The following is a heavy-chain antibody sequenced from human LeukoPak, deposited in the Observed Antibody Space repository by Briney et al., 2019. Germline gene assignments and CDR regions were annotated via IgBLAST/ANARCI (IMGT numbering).Heavy chain of an antibody. D-gene: IGHD3-3*01. CDR1: GGSISSGGYY. J-gene: IGHJ6*02. CDR2: IYYSGST. CDR3: ARTRYDFWSGTDMDV. V-gene: IGHV4-31*03. Sequence: SQTLSLTCTVSGGSISSGGYYWSWIRQHPGEGLEWIGYIYYSGSTYYNPSLKSRVTISVDTSKNQFSLKLSSVTAADTAVYYCARTRYDFWSGTDMDVWGQGTTVTVSS.